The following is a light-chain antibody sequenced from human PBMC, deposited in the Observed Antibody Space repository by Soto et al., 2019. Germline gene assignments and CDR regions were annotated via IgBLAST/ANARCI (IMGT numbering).Light chain of an antibody. J-gene: IGLJ3*02. Sequence: QSVLTQPPSASGTPGQRVTISCSGTRSNIESNTVNWYQQLPGTAPKLLIFNNNQWPSGVPDRFSGSKSGTSASLAISGLQSGDEADYYWAAWDDSLNGWVFGGGTKLPV. CDR1: RSNIESNT. V-gene: IGLV1-44*01. CDR3: AAWDDSLNGWV. CDR2: NNN.